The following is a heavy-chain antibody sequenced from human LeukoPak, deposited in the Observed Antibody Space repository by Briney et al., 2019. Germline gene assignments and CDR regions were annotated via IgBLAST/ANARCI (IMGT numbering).Heavy chain of an antibody. CDR3: AKDRGFGEYFPFFY. J-gene: IGHJ4*02. CDR2: ISGSGGST. Sequence: GGSLRLSCAASGFTFSTYAMSWXRQTPEKGLEWXSXISGSGGSTYYADSVKGRFPISRDNSKNTLYLQMNSLRAEDTAVYYCAKDRGFGEYFPFFYWGQGTLVTVSS. V-gene: IGHV3-23*01. D-gene: IGHD3-10*01. CDR1: GFTFSTYA.